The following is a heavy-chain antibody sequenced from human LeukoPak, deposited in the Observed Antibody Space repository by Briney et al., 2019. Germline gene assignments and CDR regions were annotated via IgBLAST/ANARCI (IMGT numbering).Heavy chain of an antibody. J-gene: IGHJ4*02. CDR3: ARGSHYYDSSGYLYYFDY. CDR1: GGSISSSSYY. CDR2: IYYSGST. Sequence: PLETLSLTCTVSGGSISSSSYYWGWIRQPPGKGLEWIGSIYYSGSTYYNPSLKSRVTISVDTSKNQFSLKLSSVTAADTAVYYCARGSHYYDSSGYLYYFDYWGQGTLVTVSS. D-gene: IGHD3-22*01. V-gene: IGHV4-39*01.